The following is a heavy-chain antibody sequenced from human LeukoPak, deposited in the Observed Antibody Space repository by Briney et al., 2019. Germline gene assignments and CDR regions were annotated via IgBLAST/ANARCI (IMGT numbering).Heavy chain of an antibody. V-gene: IGHV3-23*01. CDR1: GFTIMNSA. CDR2: ISISGDNT. J-gene: IGHJ4*02. Sequence: RPGGSLRLSCAASGFTIMNSAMNWVRQAPGKGLEWVSAISISGDNTFYADSVKGRFTTSRDSSKNTLYLQMNSLRAEDTAVYYCALYHPGTYYYFDYWGQGTLVTVSS. CDR3: ALYHPGTYYYFDY. D-gene: IGHD1-1*01.